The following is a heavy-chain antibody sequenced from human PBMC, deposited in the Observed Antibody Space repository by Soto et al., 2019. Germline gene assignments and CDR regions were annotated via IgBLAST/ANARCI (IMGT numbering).Heavy chain of an antibody. D-gene: IGHD1-1*01. Sequence: SETLSLTFAVSYSSVSSSYWFGWIRHPPGKGLEWVGYISYNGDTYSNPSLKRRVSMSVDTSKNHFSLKLDSVTAIDTATYYCARIVAPGTQGWFDPLGQGTLVTVSS. CDR1: YSSVSSSYW. CDR3: ARIVAPGTQGWFDP. V-gene: IGHV4-28*01. J-gene: IGHJ5*02. CDR2: ISYNGDT.